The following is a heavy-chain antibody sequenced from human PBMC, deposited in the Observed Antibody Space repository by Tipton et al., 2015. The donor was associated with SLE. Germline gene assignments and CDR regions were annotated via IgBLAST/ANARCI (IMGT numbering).Heavy chain of an antibody. CDR3: ASPARIAGSSDADYFDY. CDR2: IYTSGST. D-gene: IGHD6-6*01. V-gene: IGHV4-61*09. CDR1: GGSISSGSYY. J-gene: IGHJ4*02. Sequence: TLSLTCTVSGGSISSGSYYWSCFRQSPGKGLEWFGYIYTSGSTNYNPSLKSRVTISVDTSKNQFSLKLSSVTAADTAVYYCASPARIAGSSDADYFDYWGQGTLVTVAS.